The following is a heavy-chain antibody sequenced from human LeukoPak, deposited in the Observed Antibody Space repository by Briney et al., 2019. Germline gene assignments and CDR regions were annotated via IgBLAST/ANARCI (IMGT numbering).Heavy chain of an antibody. CDR3: ARDQGGYKGIDY. J-gene: IGHJ4*02. CDR1: GFTVSSNY. D-gene: IGHD5-24*01. V-gene: IGHV3-53*01. Sequence: GGSLRLSCAASGFTVSSNYMSWVRQAPGKGLEWVSVIYSGGSTYYAGSVKGRFTISRDNSKNTLYLQMNSLRAEDTAVYYCARDQGGYKGIDYWGQGTLVTVSS. CDR2: IYSGGST.